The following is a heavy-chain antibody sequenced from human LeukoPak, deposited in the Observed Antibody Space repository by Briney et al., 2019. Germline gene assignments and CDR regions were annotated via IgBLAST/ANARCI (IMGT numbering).Heavy chain of an antibody. Sequence: ASVTVSCKASGYTFTGYYMHWVRQAPGQGLEWMGWINPNSGGTNYAQKFQGRVTMTRDTSISTAYMELSRLRSDDTAVYYCARDLGGNKRWFDPWGQGTLVTVSS. CDR2: INPNSGGT. J-gene: IGHJ5*02. D-gene: IGHD1/OR15-1a*01. V-gene: IGHV1-2*02. CDR3: ARDLGGNKRWFDP. CDR1: GYTFTGYY.